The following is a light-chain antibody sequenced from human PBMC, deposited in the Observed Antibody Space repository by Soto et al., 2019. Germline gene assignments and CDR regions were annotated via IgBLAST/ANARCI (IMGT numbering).Light chain of an antibody. CDR2: GAS. V-gene: IGKV3-20*01. Sequence: EIVLTQSPGTLSLSPGERVTLSCRASQSVSSSYLAWYQQKSGQAPRLLIYGASRRATGIPDRFGGSGSGTHFTLTISRLEPEDFAVYYCQQYGIAPYTFGQGTQLEIK. CDR3: QQYGIAPYT. J-gene: IGKJ2*01. CDR1: QSVSSSY.